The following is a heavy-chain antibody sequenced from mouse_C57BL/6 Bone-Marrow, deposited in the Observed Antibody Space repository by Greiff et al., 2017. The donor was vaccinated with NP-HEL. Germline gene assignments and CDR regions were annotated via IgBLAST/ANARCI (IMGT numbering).Heavy chain of an antibody. CDR2: IHPNSGST. D-gene: IGHD1-1*01. V-gene: IGHV1-64*01. CDR1: GYTFTSYW. Sequence: QVQLQQPGAELVKPGASVKLSCKASGYTFTSYWMHWVKQRPGQGLEWIGMIHPNSGSTNYNEKFKSKATLTVDKSSSTAHMQLSSLTSEDSAVYYCARGRLLLRYRYFDVWGTGTTVTVS. J-gene: IGHJ1*03. CDR3: ARGRLLLRYRYFDV.